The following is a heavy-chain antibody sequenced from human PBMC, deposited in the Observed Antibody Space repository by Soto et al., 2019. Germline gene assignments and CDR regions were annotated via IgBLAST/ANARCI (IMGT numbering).Heavy chain of an antibody. CDR1: GFTFSSYE. CDR3: ARKPAHVYEASPRRFDP. CDR2: ISTSGRTI. Sequence: EVLLVESGGGLVQPGGSLRLSCTASGFTFSSYEMNWVRQAPGKGLEWISYISTSGRTIFDAGSVKGRFTISRDNTRNTLFLQMVSLRPEDTAVYCCARKPAHVYEASPRRFDPWGQGTLVIASS. D-gene: IGHD3-16*01. V-gene: IGHV3-48*03. J-gene: IGHJ5*02.